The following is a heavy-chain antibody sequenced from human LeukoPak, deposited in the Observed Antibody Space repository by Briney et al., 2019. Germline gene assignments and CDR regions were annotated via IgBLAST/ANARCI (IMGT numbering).Heavy chain of an antibody. J-gene: IGHJ5*02. CDR1: VFTFDDYS. CDR3: AKAAAGDWFDP. D-gene: IGHD6-25*01. CDR2: ISWNSGSI. V-gene: IGHV3-9*01. Sequence: GGSLRLSCAASVFTFDDYSMHWVRQAPWKGLEWVSGISWNSGSIGYADSVKGRFTISRDNAKNSLYLQMNSLRAEDTALYYCAKAAAGDWFDPWGQGTLVTVSS.